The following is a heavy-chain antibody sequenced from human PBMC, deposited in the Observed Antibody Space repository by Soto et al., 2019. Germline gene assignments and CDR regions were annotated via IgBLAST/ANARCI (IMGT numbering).Heavy chain of an antibody. CDR3: ASSGEAYCGGDCSATLDY. Sequence: PSETLSLTCAVYGGSFSGYYWSWIRQPPGKGLEWIGEINHSGSTNYNPSLKSRVTISVDTSKNQFSLKLSSVTAADTAVYYCASSGEAYCGGDCSATLDYWGQGTLVTVSS. J-gene: IGHJ4*02. V-gene: IGHV4-34*01. D-gene: IGHD2-21*02. CDR2: INHSGST. CDR1: GGSFSGYY.